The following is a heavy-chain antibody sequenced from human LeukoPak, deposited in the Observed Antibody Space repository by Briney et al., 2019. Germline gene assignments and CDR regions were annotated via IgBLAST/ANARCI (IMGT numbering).Heavy chain of an antibody. CDR1: GYTFTSYG. CDR2: IIPIFGTA. Sequence: SVKVSCKASGYTFTSYGISWVRQAPGQGLEWMGGIIPIFGTANYAQKFQGRVTITTDESTSTAYMELSSLRSEDTAVYYCARGLKVTYYYGSGEGYYYMDVWGKGTTVTVSS. D-gene: IGHD3-10*01. CDR3: ARGLKVTYYYGSGEGYYYMDV. J-gene: IGHJ6*03. V-gene: IGHV1-69*05.